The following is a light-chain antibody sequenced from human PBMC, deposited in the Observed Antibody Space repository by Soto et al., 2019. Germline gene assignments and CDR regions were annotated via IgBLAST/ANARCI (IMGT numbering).Light chain of an antibody. CDR2: GTS. Sequence: EIVLTQSPGTLSLSPGERATLSCRASQSVSSTYLAWYQQTPGQAPRLLIYGTSSRATGIPDRFSGSGSGTDFTLTISRLEPEDFAVYYCQLSGSSPLSTFGQGTKVEIK. CDR1: QSVSSTY. J-gene: IGKJ2*01. CDR3: QLSGSSPLST. V-gene: IGKV3-20*01.